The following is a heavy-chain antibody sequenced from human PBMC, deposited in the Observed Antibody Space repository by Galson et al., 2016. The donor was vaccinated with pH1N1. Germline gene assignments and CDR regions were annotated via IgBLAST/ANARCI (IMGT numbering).Heavy chain of an antibody. Sequence: SEPLSLTCAVYGGSFSDYYWSWIRQPPGKGLEWIGEINHSGSTNYNPSLKSRVTISVDASKNQVSLKLSSVTAADTAVYHCARKEMRGSYYFLGDYWGQGTLVTVSS. D-gene: IGHD3-10*01. V-gene: IGHV4-34*01. CDR1: GGSFSDYY. CDR3: ARKEMRGSYYFLGDY. J-gene: IGHJ4*02. CDR2: INHSGST.